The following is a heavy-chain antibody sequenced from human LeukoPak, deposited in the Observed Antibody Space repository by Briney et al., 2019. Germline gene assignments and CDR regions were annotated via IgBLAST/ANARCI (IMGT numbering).Heavy chain of an antibody. CDR1: GFTFSNFE. CDR2: ISTSGSTI. D-gene: IGHD6-13*01. V-gene: IGHV3-48*03. CDR3: ARETAAINFDY. Sequence: GGSLILSCGVSGFTFSNFEMNWVRQAPGKGLECISCISTSGSTIYYADSVKGRFTISRDNAKNSLYLQMNSLRVEDTAIYYCARETAAINFDYWGQGTLVTVSS. J-gene: IGHJ4*02.